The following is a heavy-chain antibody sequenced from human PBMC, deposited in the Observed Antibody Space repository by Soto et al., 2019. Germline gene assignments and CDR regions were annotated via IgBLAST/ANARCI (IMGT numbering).Heavy chain of an antibody. V-gene: IGHV4-34*01. Sequence: SETLSLTCAVYGGSFSGYYWSWSRQPPETGLEWISEINHSASTNPTPSLQSSVTISVDKSKNPFSLKLSSAAAADTDVYYCARGQRWLRFTSPGMDVWGQGTTVTVSS. CDR1: GGSFSGYY. CDR3: ARGQRWLRFTSPGMDV. J-gene: IGHJ6*02. D-gene: IGHD5-12*01. CDR2: INHSAST.